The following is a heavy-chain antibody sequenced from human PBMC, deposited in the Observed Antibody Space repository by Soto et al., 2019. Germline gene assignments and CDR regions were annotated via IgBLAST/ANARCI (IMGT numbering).Heavy chain of an antibody. Sequence: QVQLQESGPGLVKPSQTLALNCTVSGCYMSSGSYYWSWIRQHPGTGLEWIGYIYYSGGTYSNPALKCRGTVSVDTSKSQFSLELSSVTAADTAVYYCARDSRFGDPWDVCCQGTTVTVSS. V-gene: IGHV4-31*03. J-gene: IGHJ6*02. CDR2: IYYSGGT. CDR3: ARDSRFGDPWDV. D-gene: IGHD4-17*01. CDR1: GCYMSSGSYY.